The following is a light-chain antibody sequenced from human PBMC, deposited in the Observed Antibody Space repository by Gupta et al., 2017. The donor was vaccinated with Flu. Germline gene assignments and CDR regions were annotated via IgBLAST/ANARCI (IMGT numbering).Light chain of an antibody. CDR2: EVS. Sequence: QSALPQPASVPGSPGQSITISCTGTSSDVGGYNYVSWYQQHPGKAPKLMIYEVSKRPSWVTNRFSGSKSVNTASLTIAGHQAEDEDDYYCSSYTSSSTLFGGGTKLTVL. CDR1: SSDVGGYNY. CDR3: SSYTSSSTL. J-gene: IGLJ2*01. V-gene: IGLV2-14*01.